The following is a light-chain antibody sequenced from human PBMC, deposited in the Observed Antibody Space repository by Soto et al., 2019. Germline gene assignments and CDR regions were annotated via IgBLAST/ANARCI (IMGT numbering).Light chain of an antibody. Sequence: DIVMTQSPLSLPVAPGEAASISCKSSQSLLHGNGFNYLTWYLQKPGQSPQLLTYLGSNRASGVPDMISGSGSGTDFTLKISRVEAEDVGVYYCMQPLQTPLTFGGGTKVEIK. CDR1: QSLLHGNGFNY. CDR2: LGS. CDR3: MQPLQTPLT. V-gene: IGKV2-28*01. J-gene: IGKJ4*01.